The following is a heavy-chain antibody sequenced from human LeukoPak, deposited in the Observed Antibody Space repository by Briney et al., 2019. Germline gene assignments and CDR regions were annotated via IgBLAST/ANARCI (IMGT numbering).Heavy chain of an antibody. Sequence: SETLSLTCTVSGGSISSSSYYWGWIRQSPGKGLEWIVSIYYSGSTYYNPSLKSRVTISVDTSKNQFSLKLSSVTAADTAVYYCARSYDSSGYLFDYWGQGTLVTVSS. CDR3: ARSYDSSGYLFDY. D-gene: IGHD3-22*01. CDR2: IYYSGST. J-gene: IGHJ4*02. V-gene: IGHV4-39*07. CDR1: GGSISSSSYY.